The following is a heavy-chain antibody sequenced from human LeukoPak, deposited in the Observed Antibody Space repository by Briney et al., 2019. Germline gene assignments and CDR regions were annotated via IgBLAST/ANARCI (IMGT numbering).Heavy chain of an antibody. J-gene: IGHJ4*02. D-gene: IGHD6-19*01. Sequence: KLSQTLSLTCAISGDSVSSNSAAWNWIRQSPSRGLEWLGRTYNRSKWYNDYAVSVRSLIPINTDTSKNQFSLQLNSVTREDTAVYYCARDRTPDGGQWLVRHFDYWGQGTLVTVSS. CDR3: ARDRTPDGGQWLVRHFDY. V-gene: IGHV6-1*01. CDR2: TYNRSKWYN. CDR1: GDSVSSNSAA.